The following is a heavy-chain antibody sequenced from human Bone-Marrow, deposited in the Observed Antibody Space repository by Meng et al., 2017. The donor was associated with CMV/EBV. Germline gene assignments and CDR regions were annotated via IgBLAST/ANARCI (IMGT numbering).Heavy chain of an antibody. CDR3: VREQGAMGGNYYYAMDV. D-gene: IGHD3-10*01. CDR2: SSSSSSTI. CDR1: GFTFNSYN. J-gene: IGHJ6*02. Sequence: GESLKISCASSGFTFNSYNMNWVRQAPGKGLEWGSSSSSSSSTIYYADSVKGRFTISRDNVKNPSHLEMNSLRAENRAVYYCVREQGAMGGNYYYAMDVWGQGTTVTVSS. V-gene: IGHV3-48*04.